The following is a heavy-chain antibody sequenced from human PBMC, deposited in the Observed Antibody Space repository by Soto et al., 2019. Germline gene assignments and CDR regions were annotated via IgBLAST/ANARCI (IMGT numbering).Heavy chain of an antibody. CDR2: ISGSGGST. Sequence: EVQLLESGGGLVQPGGSLRLSCAASGFTFSSYAMSWVRQAPGKGLEWVSAISGSGGSTYYADSVKGRFTISRDNSKNTLDLQMNSLRAEDTAVYYCAKRYDIWTGYYLSPYYFDYWGQGTLVTVSS. CDR3: AKRYDIWTGYYLSPYYFDY. V-gene: IGHV3-23*01. D-gene: IGHD3-9*01. CDR1: GFTFSSYA. J-gene: IGHJ4*02.